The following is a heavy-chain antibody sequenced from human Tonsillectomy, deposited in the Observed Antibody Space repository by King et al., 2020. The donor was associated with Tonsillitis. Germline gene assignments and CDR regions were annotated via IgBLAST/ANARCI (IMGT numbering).Heavy chain of an antibody. J-gene: IGHJ6*03. D-gene: IGHD2/OR15-2a*01. CDR1: GDIFDNYA. V-gene: IGHV1-69*01. Sequence: LQLVQSGAEVKKPGSSVKVSCKASGDIFDNYAFSWVRQAPGQGLEWMGGIITLFYTPVSAPKFQGRITIAADESASTAYMELSSLRSEDTAMYYCASLPFHYYYYMNVWGRGTLVTVSS. CDR2: IITLFYTP. CDR3: ASLPFHYYYYMNV.